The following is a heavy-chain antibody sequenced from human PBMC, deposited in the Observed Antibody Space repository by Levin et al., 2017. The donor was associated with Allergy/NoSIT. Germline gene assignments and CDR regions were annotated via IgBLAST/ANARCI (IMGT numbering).Heavy chain of an antibody. CDR1: GFTFRNVW. V-gene: IGHV3-15*01. Sequence: GGSLRLSCAASGFTFRNVWMTWVRQAPGKGLEWVGRIKSKTDGGTTDYAAPVKGRFTISRDDSKNTLYLQMNSLKTEDTAVYYCTTLIVTTIWDDYWGQVTLVTVSS. D-gene: IGHD5-12*01. J-gene: IGHJ4*02. CDR2: IKSKTDGGTT. CDR3: TTLIVTTIWDDY.